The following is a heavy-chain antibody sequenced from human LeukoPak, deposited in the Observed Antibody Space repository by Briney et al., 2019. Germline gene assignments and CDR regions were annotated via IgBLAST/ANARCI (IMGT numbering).Heavy chain of an antibody. J-gene: IGHJ4*02. CDR2: ISGRGGNT. D-gene: IGHD3-16*01. CDR1: GFTFTNYA. V-gene: IGHV3-23*01. Sequence: GGSLRLSCAASGFTFTNYAMNWVRQAPGKGLEWVSGISGRGGNTYYADSVKGRFTISRDNSKNTLYLEMSSLRVEDTAIYYCAKWPEGAMDYFDYWGQGTLVTVSS. CDR3: AKWPEGAMDYFDY.